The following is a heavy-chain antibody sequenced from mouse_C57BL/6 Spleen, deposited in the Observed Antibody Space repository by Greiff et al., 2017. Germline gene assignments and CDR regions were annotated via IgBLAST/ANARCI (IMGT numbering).Heavy chain of an antibody. CDR3: ALYYYGSSYPDY. D-gene: IGHD1-1*01. CDR1: GYTFTSYG. CDR2: IYPRSGNT. V-gene: IGHV1-81*01. J-gene: IGHJ2*01. Sequence: QVQLKQSGAELARPGASVKLSCKASGYTFTSYGISWVKQRTGQGLEWIGEIYPRSGNTYYNEKFKGKATLTADKSSSTAYMELRSLTSEDSAVYFCALYYYGSSYPDYWGQGTTLTVSS.